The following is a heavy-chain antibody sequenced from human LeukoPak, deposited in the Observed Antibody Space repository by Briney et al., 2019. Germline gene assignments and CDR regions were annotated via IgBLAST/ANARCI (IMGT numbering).Heavy chain of an antibody. Sequence: PWASVKVSCKASGYTFTGYYMHWVRQAPGQGLEWMGWIDPNSGGTNYAQKFQGRVTMTRDASISTAYMELSRLRSDDTAVYYCARDCSGGSCYVEGYWGQGTLVTVSS. V-gene: IGHV1-2*02. J-gene: IGHJ4*02. CDR2: IDPNSGGT. D-gene: IGHD2-15*01. CDR1: GYTFTGYY. CDR3: ARDCSGGSCYVEGY.